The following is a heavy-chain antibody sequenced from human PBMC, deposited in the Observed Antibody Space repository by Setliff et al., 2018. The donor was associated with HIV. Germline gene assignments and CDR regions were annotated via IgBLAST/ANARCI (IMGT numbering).Heavy chain of an antibody. V-gene: IGHV3-53*01. CDR2: IYIGGST. Sequence: PGGSLRLSCAVSGFSVSTNYMSWVRQAPGKGLEWVSVIYIGGSTFYTDSVKGRFTISRDNSKNTLYLHMNSLRAEDTAVYYCATLRQQLITGWFDPWGQGTLVTVSS. CDR3: ATLRQQLITGWFDP. D-gene: IGHD6-13*01. J-gene: IGHJ5*02. CDR1: GFSVSTNY.